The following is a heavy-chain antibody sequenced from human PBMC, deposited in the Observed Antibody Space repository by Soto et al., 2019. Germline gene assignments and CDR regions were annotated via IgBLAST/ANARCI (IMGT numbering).Heavy chain of an antibody. CDR1: GYSFTSYW. CDR3: ARLAKVRGVQTYGMDV. V-gene: IGHV5-10-1*01. J-gene: IGHJ6*02. CDR2: IDPSDSYT. D-gene: IGHD3-10*01. Sequence: PGESLKISCKGSGYSFTSYWISWVRQMPGKGLEWMGRIDPSDSYTNYSPSFQGHVTISADKSISTAYLQWSSLKASDTAMYYCARLAKVRGVQTYGMDVWGQGTTVIGSS.